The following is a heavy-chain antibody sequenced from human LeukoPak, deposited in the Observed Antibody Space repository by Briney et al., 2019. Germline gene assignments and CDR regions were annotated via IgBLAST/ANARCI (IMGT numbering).Heavy chain of an antibody. CDR1: GFTFDDYG. Sequence: GGSLRLSCAASGFTFDDYGMSWVRQAPGKGLEWVSGINWNGGSTGYADSVKGRFTISRDNAKNSLYLQMNSLRAEDTALYYCARGRADGIVGANNAFDIWGQGTMVTVSS. V-gene: IGHV3-20*04. CDR2: INWNGGST. J-gene: IGHJ3*02. D-gene: IGHD1-26*01. CDR3: ARGRADGIVGANNAFDI.